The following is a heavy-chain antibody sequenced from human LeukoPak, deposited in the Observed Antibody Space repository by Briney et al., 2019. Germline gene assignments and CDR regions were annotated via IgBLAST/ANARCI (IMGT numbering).Heavy chain of an antibody. CDR3: AKGGLHYGSGSYYNEGFNAFDI. V-gene: IGHV3-23*01. J-gene: IGHJ3*02. CDR2: ISGSGGST. Sequence: GGSLRLSCAASGFTFSSYGMSWVRQAPGKGLEWVSAISGSGGSTYYADSVKGRFTISRDNSKNTLYLQMNSLRAEDTAVYYCAKGGLHYGSGSYYNEGFNAFDIWGQGTMVTVSS. CDR1: GFTFSSYG. D-gene: IGHD3-10*01.